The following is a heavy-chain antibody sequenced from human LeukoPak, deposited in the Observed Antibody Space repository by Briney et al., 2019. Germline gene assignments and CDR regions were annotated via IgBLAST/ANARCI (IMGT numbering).Heavy chain of an antibody. J-gene: IGHJ4*02. CDR2: IYSGGST. CDR3: ARGRAGPYPGTYY. CDR1: GFTVSSNY. V-gene: IGHV3-66*01. Sequence: PGGSLRLSCAASGFTVSSNYMSWVRQAPGKGLEWVSVIYSGGSTYYADSVKDRFTISRDNSKNTLYLQMNSLRAEDTAVYYCARGRAGPYPGTYYWGQGTLVTVSS.